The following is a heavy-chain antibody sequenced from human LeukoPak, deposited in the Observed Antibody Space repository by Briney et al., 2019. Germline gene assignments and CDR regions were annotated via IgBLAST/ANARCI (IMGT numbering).Heavy chain of an antibody. Sequence: GGSLRLSCAASGFTFSDYGMNWVRQAPGKGLEWVSYITSSSRTRYYADSVNGRFTISRDNAKNSLYLQMSSLRDEDTAVHYCARVLRPGGAVDYWGQGTLVTVSS. CDR2: ITSSSRTR. D-gene: IGHD4-17*01. V-gene: IGHV3-48*02. J-gene: IGHJ4*02. CDR3: ARVLRPGGAVDY. CDR1: GFTFSDYG.